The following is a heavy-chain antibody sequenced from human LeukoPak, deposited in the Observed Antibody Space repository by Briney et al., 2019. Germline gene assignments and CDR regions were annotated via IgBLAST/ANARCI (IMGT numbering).Heavy chain of an antibody. CDR2: INSDGSST. Sequence: PGGSLRLSCAASGFTFSSYWMHWVRYAPGKGLVWVSRINSDGSSTSYADSVKGRFTISRDNAKNTLYLQMNSLRAEDTAVYYCARSGGYSSGWTIFDYWGQGTLVTVSS. V-gene: IGHV3-74*01. CDR3: ARSGGYSSGWTIFDY. J-gene: IGHJ4*02. CDR1: GFTFSSYW. D-gene: IGHD6-19*01.